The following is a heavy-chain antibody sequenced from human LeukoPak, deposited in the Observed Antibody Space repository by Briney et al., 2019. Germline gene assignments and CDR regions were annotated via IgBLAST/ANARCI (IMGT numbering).Heavy chain of an antibody. V-gene: IGHV1-69*06. CDR3: AARDHGNDLLSYHGMDV. CDR1: GGSLMRYA. J-gene: IGHJ6*04. CDR2: IMPVLDTG. D-gene: IGHD1-1*01. Sequence: ASVKVSCKASGGSLMRYAFAWVRQAPGQGLEWMGGIMPVLDTGSYAQGFQGRVTITADRSTSTDYMELRSLRPEDTALYYCAARDHGNDLLSYHGMDVWGNGTTVTVSS.